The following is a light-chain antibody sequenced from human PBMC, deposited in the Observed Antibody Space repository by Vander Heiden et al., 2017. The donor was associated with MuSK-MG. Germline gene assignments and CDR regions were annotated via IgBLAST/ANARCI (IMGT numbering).Light chain of an antibody. Sequence: DIVLTQSPSTLSLSPGERATLSCRASQSVSSYLAWYQQKPGKAPRLLIYDASNRATGIPARFSGSGSGTDFTLTISSLEPEDFAAYYCQQRSNWPSITFGQGTRLEIK. J-gene: IGKJ5*01. V-gene: IGKV3-11*01. CDR1: QSVSSY. CDR3: QQRSNWPSIT. CDR2: DAS.